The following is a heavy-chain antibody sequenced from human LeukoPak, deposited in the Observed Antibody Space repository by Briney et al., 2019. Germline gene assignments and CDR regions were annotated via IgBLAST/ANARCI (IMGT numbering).Heavy chain of an antibody. CDR2: INPNSGGT. Sequence: ASVKVSCKASGYTFTGYYMHWVRQAPGQGLEWMRWINPNSGGTNYAQKFQGWVTMTRDTSISTAYMELSRLRSDDTAVYYCARQKDYYYGMDVWGQGTTVTVSS. J-gene: IGHJ6*02. V-gene: IGHV1-2*04. CDR1: GYTFTGYY. CDR3: ARQKDYYYGMDV.